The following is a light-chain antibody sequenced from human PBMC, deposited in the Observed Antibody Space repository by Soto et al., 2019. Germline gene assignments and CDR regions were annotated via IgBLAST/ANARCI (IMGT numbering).Light chain of an antibody. CDR3: QQGYSPLLT. CDR2: GAS. V-gene: IGKV1-39*01. Sequence: DIQMTQSPSSLSASVGDRVTLTCRASQSISNYLNWFQVKSGRGPKLLISGASTLQDGVPSRFSGSGSGSDFTLTISNLQREDFAVYYCQQGYSPLLTFGGGTRVEFK. J-gene: IGKJ4*01. CDR1: QSISNY.